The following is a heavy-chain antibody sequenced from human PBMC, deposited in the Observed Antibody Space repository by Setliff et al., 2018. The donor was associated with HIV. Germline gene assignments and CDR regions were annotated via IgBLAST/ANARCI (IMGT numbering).Heavy chain of an antibody. J-gene: IGHJ1*01. V-gene: IGHV1-69*13. CDR2: IISIFGTE. CDR3: ARDQGEVTRACWH. Sequence: GASVKVSCKASGGTFRGYAISWVRQAPGQGLEWMGGIISIFGTENYAQKFQGRVTITEDESTNTAYMELSSLTSDDTAVYYCARDQGEVTRACWHWGQGTLVTVS. CDR1: GGTFRGYA. D-gene: IGHD2-21*02.